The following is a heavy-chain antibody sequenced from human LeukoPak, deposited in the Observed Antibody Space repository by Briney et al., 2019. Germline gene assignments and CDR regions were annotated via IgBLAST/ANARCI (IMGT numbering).Heavy chain of an antibody. CDR1: GFTFSSYS. J-gene: IGHJ5*02. V-gene: IGHV3-48*01. CDR2: ISSSSSTI. Sequence: PGGSLRLSCAASGFTFSSYSMNRVRQAPGKGLEWVSYISSSSSTIYYADSVKGRFTISRDNAKNSLYLQMNSLRAEDTAVYYCARDNIPDFWSGSFDPWGQGTLVTVSS. D-gene: IGHD3-3*01. CDR3: ARDNIPDFWSGSFDP.